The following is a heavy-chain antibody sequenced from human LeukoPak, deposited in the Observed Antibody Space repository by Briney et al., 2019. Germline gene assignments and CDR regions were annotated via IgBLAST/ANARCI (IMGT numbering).Heavy chain of an antibody. D-gene: IGHD3-9*01. Sequence: HSGGSLRLSGAASGFTVSSNYMSWVRQAPGKGLEWVSAISGSGGTTYYADSVKGRFNISRDNSKNTLYLQMNSLRAEDTAVYYCAKDKGDTGRYFDWLLSLGAFDYWGQRTLVTVSS. CDR2: ISGSGGTT. CDR1: GFTVSSNY. V-gene: IGHV3-23*01. J-gene: IGHJ4*02. CDR3: AKDKGDTGRYFDWLLSLGAFDY.